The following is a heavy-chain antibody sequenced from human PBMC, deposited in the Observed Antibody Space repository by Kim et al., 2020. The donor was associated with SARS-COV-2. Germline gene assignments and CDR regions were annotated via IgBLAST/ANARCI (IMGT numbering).Heavy chain of an antibody. Sequence: GGSLRLSCAASGFTFDDYAMHWVRQAPGKGLEWVSGISWNSGSIGYADSVKGRFTISRDNAKNSLYLQMNSLRAEDTALYYCAKDPGGSGSPPYYFDYWGQGTLVTVSS. D-gene: IGHD3-10*01. J-gene: IGHJ4*02. CDR3: AKDPGGSGSPPYYFDY. CDR1: GFTFDDYA. V-gene: IGHV3-9*01. CDR2: ISWNSGSI.